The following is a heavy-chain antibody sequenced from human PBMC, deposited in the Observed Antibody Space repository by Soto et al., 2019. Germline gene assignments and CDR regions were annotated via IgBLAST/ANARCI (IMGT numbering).Heavy chain of an antibody. Sequence: SETLSLTCTVSGGSISSGGYYWSWIRQHPGNGLEWIGYIYYSGSTYYNPSLKSRVTISVDTSKTQFSLKLSSVTAADTAVYYCGRSKSPNLYFDYWGQGTLVTVSS. J-gene: IGHJ4*02. V-gene: IGHV4-31*03. CDR1: GGSISSGGYY. CDR2: IYYSGST. CDR3: GRSKSPNLYFDY. D-gene: IGHD1-1*01.